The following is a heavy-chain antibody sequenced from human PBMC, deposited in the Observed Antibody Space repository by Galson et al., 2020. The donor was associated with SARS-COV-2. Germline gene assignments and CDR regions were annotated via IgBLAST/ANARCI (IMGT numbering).Heavy chain of an antibody. CDR3: ARGLVGATKAWWFDP. Sequence: ETSETLSLTCTVSGGSISSYYWSWIRQPPGKGLEWIGYIYYSGSPNYNPSLKSRVTISVDTSKNQFSLKLSSVTAADTAVYYCARGLVGATKAWWFDPWGQGTLVTVSS. V-gene: IGHV4-59*01. CDR2: IYYSGSP. D-gene: IGHD1-26*01. J-gene: IGHJ5*02. CDR1: GGSISSYY.